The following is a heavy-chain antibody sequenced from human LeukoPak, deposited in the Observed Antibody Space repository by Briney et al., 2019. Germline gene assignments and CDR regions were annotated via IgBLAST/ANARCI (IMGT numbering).Heavy chain of an antibody. V-gene: IGHV3-33*01. J-gene: IGHJ4*02. CDR1: GFIYSNYG. Sequence: GRSLRLSCAASGFIYSNYGMHWVRQAPGKRLEWVAVIWNDGSETFHADSVKGRFRIARDNSKNTLYLQMNSLRAEDTAVYFCARDMGRAWYGPPDYWGQGTLVTVSS. D-gene: IGHD6-13*01. CDR2: IWNDGSET. CDR3: ARDMGRAWYGPPDY.